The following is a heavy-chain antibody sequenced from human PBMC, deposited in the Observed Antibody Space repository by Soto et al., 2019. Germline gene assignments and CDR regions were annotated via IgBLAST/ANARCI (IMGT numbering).Heavy chain of an antibody. D-gene: IGHD4-17*01. J-gene: IGHJ4*02. CDR1: GFAFSNYA. CDR2: ISRSSSVI. V-gene: IGHV3-23*01. Sequence: EVQLLESGGDLVQPGGSLRLSCAASGFAFSNYAVTWGRQAPGKGLEWVSSISRSSSVIYYADSVRGRFFISRDNSKSMLYLQMNSLRAEDTARYYCAKDPNGDYIGAFDDWGQGTLVTVSS. CDR3: AKDPNGDYIGAFDD.